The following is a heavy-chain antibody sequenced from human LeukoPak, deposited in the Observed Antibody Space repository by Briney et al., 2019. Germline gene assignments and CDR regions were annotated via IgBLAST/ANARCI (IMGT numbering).Heavy chain of an antibody. CDR2: IYTSEST. Sequence: PSETLSLTCAVSGDSISNYYWSWIRQPPGKGLEWIGYIYTSESTNYNPSLKSRVTISVDTSKNQFSLKLSSVTAADTAVYYCARRRAYYMDVWGKGTTVTVSS. CDR3: ARRRAYYMDV. CDR1: GDSISNYY. J-gene: IGHJ6*03. V-gene: IGHV4-4*09.